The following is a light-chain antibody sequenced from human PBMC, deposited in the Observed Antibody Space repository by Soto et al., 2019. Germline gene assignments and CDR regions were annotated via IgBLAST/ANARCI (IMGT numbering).Light chain of an antibody. V-gene: IGKV3-20*01. J-gene: IGKJ3*01. CDR1: QSVSSY. CDR2: DAS. Sequence: EIVMTQSPATLSVSPGERATLSCRASQSVSSYLAWYQQKPGQAPRLLIHDASKRATGIPDRFSGSGSGTDFTLTISRLEPEDFAVYYCQQYGSSFTFGPGTKGDIK. CDR3: QQYGSSFT.